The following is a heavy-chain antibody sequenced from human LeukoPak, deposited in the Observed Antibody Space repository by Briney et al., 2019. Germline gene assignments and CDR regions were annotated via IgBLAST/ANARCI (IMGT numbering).Heavy chain of an antibody. CDR1: GFIFSTYG. J-gene: IGHJ3*01. CDR3: ARDWRYCSGGSCYDAFDF. V-gene: IGHV3-33*01. Sequence: PGRSLRLSCAASGFIFSTYGMHWVRQAPGKGLEWVAVIWYDGSNKYYADSVKGRFTISKDNSKNTLYLQMDSLRAEDTAVYYCARDWRYCSGGSCYDAFDFWGQGTMVTVSS. CDR2: IWYDGSNK. D-gene: IGHD2-15*01.